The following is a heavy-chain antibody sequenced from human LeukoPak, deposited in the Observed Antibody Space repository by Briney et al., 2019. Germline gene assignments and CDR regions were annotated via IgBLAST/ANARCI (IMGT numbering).Heavy chain of an antibody. CDR1: GGSVSSYY. CDR2: IYYSGST. Sequence: PSETLSLTCTVSGGSVSSYYWSWIRQPPGKGLEWIGYIYYSGSTNYNPSLKSRVTISVDTSKNQFSLKLSSVTAADTAVYYCARYGGLLWFGSPPYYFDYWGQGTLVTVSS. D-gene: IGHD3-10*01. CDR3: ARYGGLLWFGSPPYYFDY. V-gene: IGHV4-59*08. J-gene: IGHJ4*02.